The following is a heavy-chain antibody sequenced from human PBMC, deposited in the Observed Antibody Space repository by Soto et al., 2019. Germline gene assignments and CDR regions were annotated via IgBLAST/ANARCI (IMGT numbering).Heavy chain of an antibody. Sequence: QVQLVQSGAEVKKPGASVKVSCKASGYTFTSYDINWVRQATGQGLEWMGWMNPNSGSTGYAKKTGGSVRRTRETSINAACMELSSLRSEDTAVYYCAREVAGRSYQPIDFWGQGTLVTVSS. D-gene: IGHD2-15*01. J-gene: IGHJ4*02. CDR3: AREVAGRSYQPIDF. CDR2: MNPNSGST. V-gene: IGHV1-8*01. CDR1: GYTFTSYD.